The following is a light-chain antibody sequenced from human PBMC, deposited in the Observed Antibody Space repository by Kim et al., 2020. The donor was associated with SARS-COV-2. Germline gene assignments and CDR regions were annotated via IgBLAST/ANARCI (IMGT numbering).Light chain of an antibody. J-gene: IGLJ1*01. CDR3: AAWDDSLNGYV. Sequence: GQRVTSSGSGSRSNIGSNTVNWYQQLPGTAPKHLIYSNNQRPSGVPDRFSGSKSGTSASLAISGLQSEDEADYYCAAWDDSLNGYVFGTGTKVTVL. CDR1: RSNIGSNT. CDR2: SNN. V-gene: IGLV1-44*01.